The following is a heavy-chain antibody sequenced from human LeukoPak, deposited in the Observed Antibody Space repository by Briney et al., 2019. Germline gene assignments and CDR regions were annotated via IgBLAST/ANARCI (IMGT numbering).Heavy chain of an antibody. J-gene: IGHJ4*02. D-gene: IGHD6-19*01. CDR1: GGSISSYY. CDR2: IYYSGST. Sequence: PSETLSLTCTVSGGSISSYYWSWIRQPPGKGLEWIGYIYYSGSTSYNPSLKSRVTISVDTSKKQFSLKLSSVTAADTAVYYCARGYSSGWADYWGQGTPVTVSS. V-gene: IGHV4-59*01. CDR3: ARGYSSGWADY.